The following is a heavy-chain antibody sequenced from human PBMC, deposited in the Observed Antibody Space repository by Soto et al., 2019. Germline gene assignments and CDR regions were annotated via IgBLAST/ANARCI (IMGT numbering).Heavy chain of an antibody. J-gene: IGHJ4*02. CDR2: ISSTSSAT. CDR3: ARDGGYSGYDIDY. V-gene: IGHV3-48*02. Sequence: PGGSLRLSCAASGFTFSSYAMSWVRQAPGKGLDWVASISSTSSATYYADSVKGRFTISRDNSKNLLFLQMNSLRDEDTAVYYCARDGGYSGYDIDYWGLGTLVTVSS. D-gene: IGHD5-12*01. CDR1: GFTFSSYA.